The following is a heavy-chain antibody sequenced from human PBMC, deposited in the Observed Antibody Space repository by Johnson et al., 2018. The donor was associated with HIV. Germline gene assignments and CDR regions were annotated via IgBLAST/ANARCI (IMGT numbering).Heavy chain of an antibody. J-gene: IGHJ3*02. Sequence: QVQLVESGGGVVQPGRSLRLSCAASGFTFSDYYMSWIRQAPGKGLEWVSYISSSGSTIYYADSVKGRFTISRDNSKNTLYLQMGSLRAEDMAVYYCARRTVTALFDIWGQGTMVTVSS. V-gene: IGHV3-11*04. D-gene: IGHD2-21*02. CDR2: ISSSGSTI. CDR3: ARRTVTALFDI. CDR1: GFTFSDYY.